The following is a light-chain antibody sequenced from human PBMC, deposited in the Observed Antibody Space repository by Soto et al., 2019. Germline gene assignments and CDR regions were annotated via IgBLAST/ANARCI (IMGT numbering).Light chain of an antibody. CDR3: QTCGTGIQV. CDR2: LNGDGSH. CDR1: SGHSSYA. Sequence: QPVLTQSPSASASLGASVKLTCTLTSGHSSYAIAWHQQQPEKGPRYLMNLNGDGSHSKGDGIPDRFSGSSSGAERYLTISSLQSEDEADYYCQTCGTGIQVFGGGTQLTVL. V-gene: IGLV4-69*01. J-gene: IGLJ3*02.